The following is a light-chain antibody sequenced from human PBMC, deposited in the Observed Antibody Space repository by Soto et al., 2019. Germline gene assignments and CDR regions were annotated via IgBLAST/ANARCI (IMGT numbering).Light chain of an antibody. CDR1: QGISNY. Sequence: DIQMTQAPSSLSASVGDRVTITCRASQGISNYLAWYQQKPGKVPMLLIYAASTLQSGVPSRFSGSGAGTDFTLTIRNLQPEDVALYYCQKYNSAPLPFGGRTKVEIK. CDR3: QKYNSAPLP. CDR2: AAS. J-gene: IGKJ4*02. V-gene: IGKV1-27*01.